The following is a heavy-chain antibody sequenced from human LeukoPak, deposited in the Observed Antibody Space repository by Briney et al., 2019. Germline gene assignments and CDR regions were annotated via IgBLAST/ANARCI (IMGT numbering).Heavy chain of an antibody. V-gene: IGHV4-30-2*01. CDR3: ARAPTTYYYDSSGYYHNAFDI. CDR2: IYHSGST. Sequence: SETLSLTCAVSGGSISSGGYTWSWIRQPPGKGLEWIGYIYHSGSTYYNPPLKSRVTISVDRSKNQFSLKLSSVTAADTAVYYCARAPTTYYYDSSGYYHNAFDIWGQGTMVTVSS. D-gene: IGHD3-22*01. CDR1: GGSISSGGYT. J-gene: IGHJ3*02.